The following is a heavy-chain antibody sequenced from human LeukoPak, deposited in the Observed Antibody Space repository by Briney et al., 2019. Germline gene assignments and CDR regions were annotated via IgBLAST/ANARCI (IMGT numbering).Heavy chain of an antibody. D-gene: IGHD3-10*01. CDR3: ARDSHYGSGSYSYYYYYYGMDV. V-gene: IGHV1-18*01. J-gene: IGHJ6*02. CDR1: GYTFPSYG. CDR2: ISAYNGNT. Sequence: ASVTVSFKASGYTFPSYGISWVRQAPGQGLEWMGWISAYNGNTNYAQKLQGRVTMTTDTSTSTAYMELRSLRSDDTAVYYCARDSHYGSGSYSYYYYYYGMDVWGQGTTVTVSS.